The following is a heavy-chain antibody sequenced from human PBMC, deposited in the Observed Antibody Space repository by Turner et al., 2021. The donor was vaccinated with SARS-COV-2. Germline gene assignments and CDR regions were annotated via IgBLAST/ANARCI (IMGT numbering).Heavy chain of an antibody. Sequence: QVQLQESGPGLVKPSETLSRTCSVSGGSISSYYWGWIRQSPGKGLEWIGYLHYSGTANYSPSLMSRVSISVDTSKNHVSLRMTSVTAADTAVYYCARALSERLYSYDSNYYLRNRFDPWGQGTLVTVS. CDR3: ARALSERLYSYDSNYYLRNRFDP. D-gene: IGHD3-22*01. CDR2: LHYSGTA. V-gene: IGHV4-59*01. J-gene: IGHJ5*02. CDR1: GGSISSYY.